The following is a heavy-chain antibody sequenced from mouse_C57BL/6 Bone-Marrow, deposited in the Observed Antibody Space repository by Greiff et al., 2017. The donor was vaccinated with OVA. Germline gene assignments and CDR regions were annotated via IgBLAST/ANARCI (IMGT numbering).Heavy chain of an antibody. J-gene: IGHJ4*01. CDR1: GYTFTSYW. D-gene: IGHD1-1*01. CDR2: INPSNGGT. V-gene: IGHV1-53*01. Sequence: QVQLQQSGTELVKPGASVKLSCKASGYTFTSYWMHWVKQRPGQGLEWIGNINPSNGGTNYNEKFKSKATLTVDKSSSTAYMQLSSLTSEDSAVYYCARPLYYGSTYYYAMDYWGQGTSVTVSS. CDR3: ARPLYYGSTYYYAMDY.